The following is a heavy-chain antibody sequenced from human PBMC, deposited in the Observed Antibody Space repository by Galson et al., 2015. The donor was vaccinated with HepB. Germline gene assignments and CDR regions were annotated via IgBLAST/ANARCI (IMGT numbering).Heavy chain of an antibody. D-gene: IGHD3-10*01. Sequence: SLRLSCAASGFTFSSYSMNWVRQAPGKGLEWVSSISGHSNYIYYADSVKGRFTISRDNAKTSLYLQMNSLRAEDTAVYYCARWKHHYGGLEYWGQGTPVTASS. CDR1: GFTFSSYS. J-gene: IGHJ4*02. CDR2: ISGHSNYI. CDR3: ARWKHHYGGLEY. V-gene: IGHV3-21*01.